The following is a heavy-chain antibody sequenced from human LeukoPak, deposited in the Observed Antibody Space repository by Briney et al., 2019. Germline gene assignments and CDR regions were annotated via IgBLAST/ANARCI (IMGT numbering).Heavy chain of an antibody. Sequence: GGSLRLSCAASGFTFSSYWMSWVRQAPGKGLEWVANIKQDGSEKYYVDSVKGRFTISRDNAKNSLYLQMNSLRAEDTAVYYGARALGSYYYDSSGYYYQGYWGQGTLVTVSS. CDR2: IKQDGSEK. CDR1: GFTFSSYW. D-gene: IGHD3-22*01. CDR3: ARALGSYYYDSSGYYYQGY. V-gene: IGHV3-7*01. J-gene: IGHJ4*02.